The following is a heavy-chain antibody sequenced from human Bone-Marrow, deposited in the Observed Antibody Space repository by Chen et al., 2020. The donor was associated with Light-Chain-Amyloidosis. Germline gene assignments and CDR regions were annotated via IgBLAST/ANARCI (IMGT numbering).Heavy chain of an antibody. J-gene: IGHJ4*02. CDR1: GYTFPNYW. CDR2: IYPDYSDA. D-gene: IGHD5-12*01. V-gene: IGHV5-51*01. Sequence: EVQLEQSGPEVKKPGESLKISCKGSGYTFPNYWIGWVRQMPGKGLEWMGVIYPDYSDARDSPSVEGQVTISADKSITTAYLQWRSLKASDTAMYYCARRRDGYNFDYWGQGTLVTVSS. CDR3: ARRRDGYNFDY.